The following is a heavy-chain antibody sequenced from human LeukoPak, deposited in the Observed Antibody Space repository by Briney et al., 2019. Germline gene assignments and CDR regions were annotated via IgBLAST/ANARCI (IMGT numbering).Heavy chain of an antibody. Sequence: PSETLSLTCTVSGGSISSSSYYWGWIRQPPGKGLEWIGSIYYSGSTYYNPSLKSRVTISVDTSKNQFSLKLSSVTAADTAVYYCARSYSRSSHYYYYYMDVWGKGTTVTVSS. V-gene: IGHV4-39*01. CDR3: ARSYSRSSHYYYYYMDV. CDR1: GGSISSSSYY. J-gene: IGHJ6*03. D-gene: IGHD6-6*01. CDR2: IYYSGST.